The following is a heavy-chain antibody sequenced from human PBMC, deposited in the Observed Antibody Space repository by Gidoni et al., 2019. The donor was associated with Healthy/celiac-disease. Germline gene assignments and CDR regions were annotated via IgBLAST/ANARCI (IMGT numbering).Heavy chain of an antibody. CDR1: GFTFADYA. D-gene: IGHD3-22*01. V-gene: IGHV3-9*01. Sequence: EVQLVESGGGLVQPGRSLRRSCPASGFTFADYAMHWVRQAPGKGLEWVSGIRWNGGSIGYADSVKGRFTISRDNAKNSLYLQMNSLRAEDTALYYCAKDMNGYYYDSSGYYQGYYYYGMDVWGQGTTVTVSS. J-gene: IGHJ6*02. CDR3: AKDMNGYYYDSSGYYQGYYYYGMDV. CDR2: IRWNGGSI.